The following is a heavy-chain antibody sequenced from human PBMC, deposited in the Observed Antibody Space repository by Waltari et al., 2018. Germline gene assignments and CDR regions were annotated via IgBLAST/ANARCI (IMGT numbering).Heavy chain of an antibody. CDR2: IKQDGSEK. V-gene: IGHV3-7*03. D-gene: IGHD3-3*01. CDR1: GFTFSSYW. J-gene: IGHJ6*02. Sequence: EVQLVESGGGLVQPGGSLRLSCAASGFTFSSYWMSWVRKAPGKGLEWVANIKQDGSEKYYVDSVKGRFTISRDNAKNSLYLQMNSLRAEDTAVYYCARGVYDFWRYGMDVWGQGTTVTVSS. CDR3: ARGVYDFWRYGMDV.